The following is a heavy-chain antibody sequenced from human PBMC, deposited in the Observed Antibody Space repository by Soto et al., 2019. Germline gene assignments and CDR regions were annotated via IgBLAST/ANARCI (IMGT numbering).Heavy chain of an antibody. Sequence: EVQLVESGGGLVQPGGSLRLSCAASGFTFSDHYMDWVRQAPGKGLEWVGRTSNKANSYSTAYAASVKGRFTISKDDSTNSLYLQMNSLRAEDTAVYYCARVALSGDPRKSSAYWGQGTRVTVSS. V-gene: IGHV3-72*01. J-gene: IGHJ4*02. CDR2: TSNKANSYST. D-gene: IGHD4-17*01. CDR1: GFTFSDHY. CDR3: ARVALSGDPRKSSAY.